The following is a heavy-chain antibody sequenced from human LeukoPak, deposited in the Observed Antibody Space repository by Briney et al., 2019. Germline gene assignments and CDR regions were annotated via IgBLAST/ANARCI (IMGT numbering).Heavy chain of an antibody. CDR1: GHTFSSHG. J-gene: IGHJ4*02. CDR3: ARSIPYGTTWYGRSDY. Sequence: GGSLRLSCAASGHTFSSHGFHWVRQAPGKGLEWVANIKPDGTTKFYVDSVKGRFTISRDNALNSLYLQMNSLRAEDTAIYYCARSIPYGTTWYGRSDYWGQGTLVTVSS. D-gene: IGHD6-13*01. CDR2: IKPDGTTK. V-gene: IGHV3-7*03.